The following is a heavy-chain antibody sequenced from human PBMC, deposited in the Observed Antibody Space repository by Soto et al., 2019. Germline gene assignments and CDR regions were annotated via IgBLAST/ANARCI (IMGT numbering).Heavy chain of an antibody. CDR1: GGSISSGGYY. V-gene: IGHV4-31*03. Sequence: TSETLSLTCTVSGGSISSGGYYWSWIRQHPGKGLEWIGYIYYSGSTYYNPSLKSRVTISVDTSKNQFSLKLSSVTAADTAVYYCARALFDWLLESYYFDDWGQGTLGTSPQ. CDR3: ARALFDWLLESYYFDD. J-gene: IGHJ4*02. D-gene: IGHD3-9*01. CDR2: IYYSGST.